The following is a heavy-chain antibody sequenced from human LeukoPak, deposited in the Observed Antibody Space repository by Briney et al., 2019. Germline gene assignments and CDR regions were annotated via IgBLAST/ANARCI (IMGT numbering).Heavy chain of an antibody. CDR1: GFTFSTYT. J-gene: IGHJ4*02. CDR2: ISSSSNYI. V-gene: IGHV3-21*01. CDR3: ARDRTGRGTYYFDY. D-gene: IGHD3-16*01. Sequence: GGSLRLSCAASGFTFSTYTMNWVRQAPGKGLEWVSSISSSSNYIYYADSVRGRFTISRDDAKNSLNLQLSSVRAEDTAVYYCARDRTGRGTYYFDYWGEGTLVTVSS.